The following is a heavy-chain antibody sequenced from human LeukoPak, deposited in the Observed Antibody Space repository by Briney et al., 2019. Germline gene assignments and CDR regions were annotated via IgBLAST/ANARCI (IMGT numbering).Heavy chain of an antibody. CDR2: IHNSGST. V-gene: IGHV4-59*01. CDR1: GVSISTYY. J-gene: IGHJ4*02. CDR3: AGNGDY. D-gene: IGHD2-8*01. Sequence: SETLSLTCTVSGVSISTYYWNWIRQPPGKGLEWVGYIHNSGSTSYNPFLKSRVTISVDTSKNQFSLKLTSVTAADTAVYYCAGNGDYWGQGTLVTVSS.